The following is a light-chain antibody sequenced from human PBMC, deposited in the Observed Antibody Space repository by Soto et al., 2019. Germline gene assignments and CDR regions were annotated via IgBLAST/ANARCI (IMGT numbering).Light chain of an antibody. CDR2: RAS. CDR3: QQYGSSPPYT. Sequence: EIVLTQSPGTLSLSPGERVTLSCRASQSVPSNYLAWYQQRPGQPPRLLIYRASRRAAGIPDRFSASGSGTDFTLTINRLEPEDFAVYYCQQYGSSPPYTFGQGTKLEIK. CDR1: QSVPSNY. J-gene: IGKJ2*01. V-gene: IGKV3-20*01.